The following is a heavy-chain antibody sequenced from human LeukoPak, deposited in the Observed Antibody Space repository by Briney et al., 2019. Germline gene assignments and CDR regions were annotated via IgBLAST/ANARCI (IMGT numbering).Heavy chain of an antibody. J-gene: IGHJ6*03. CDR3: ARDGYYYYMDV. V-gene: IGHV3-74*01. Sequence: GGSLRLSCAASGFTFSSYWMHWVRQAPGKGLVWVSRINSDGSSTSYADSVRGRFSISRDNAKNTLYLQMNSLRAEDTAVYYCARDGYYYYMDVWGKGTTVTISS. CDR1: GFTFSSYW. CDR2: INSDGSST.